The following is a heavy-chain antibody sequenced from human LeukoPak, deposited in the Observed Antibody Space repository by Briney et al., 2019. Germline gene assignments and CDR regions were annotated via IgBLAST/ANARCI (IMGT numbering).Heavy chain of an antibody. J-gene: IGHJ4*02. CDR2: VSKDGGIK. Sequence: PGGSLSLSCAASGFTFSDYDIHWARQAPGEGLEWLAYVSKDGGIKYYADSVKGRFTASRDNSRNTVYLEMNSLRPEDTALYYCARDLMWLVDYWGQGTLVTVSS. D-gene: IGHD6-19*01. CDR3: ARDLMWLVDY. V-gene: IGHV3-30-3*01. CDR1: GFTFSDYD.